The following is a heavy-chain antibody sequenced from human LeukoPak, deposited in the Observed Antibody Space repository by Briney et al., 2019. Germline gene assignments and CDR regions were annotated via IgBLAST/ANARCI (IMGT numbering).Heavy chain of an antibody. CDR2: IYYSGST. CDR1: GGSISSHY. CDR3: PLAAAGIFDY. Sequence: PSETLSLTCTVSGGSISSHYWSWIRQPPGKGLEWIGYIYYSGSTNYNPSLKSRVTISVDTSKNQFSLKLSSVTAADTAVYYCPLAAAGIFDYWGQGTLVTVSS. D-gene: IGHD6-13*01. V-gene: IGHV4-59*11. J-gene: IGHJ4*02.